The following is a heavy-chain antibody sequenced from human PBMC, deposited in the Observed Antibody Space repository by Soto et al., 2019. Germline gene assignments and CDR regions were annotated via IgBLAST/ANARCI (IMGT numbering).Heavy chain of an antibody. Sequence: EVQLVESGGGLVQPGGSLSLSCAASGFTVSSNYMSWVRQAPGKGLEWVSVIYSGGSTYYADSVKGRFTISRDNSKNTLYLQMNSLRAEDTAVYYCARIDYGDYGLGYWGQGTLVTVSS. D-gene: IGHD4-17*01. V-gene: IGHV3-66*01. J-gene: IGHJ4*02. CDR2: IYSGGST. CDR3: ARIDYGDYGLGY. CDR1: GFTVSSNY.